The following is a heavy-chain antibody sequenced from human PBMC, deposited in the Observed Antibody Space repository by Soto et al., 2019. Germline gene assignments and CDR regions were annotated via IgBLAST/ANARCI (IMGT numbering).Heavy chain of an antibody. Sequence: EVQLLEAGGGLVQPGGSLRLSCAASGFSFRNYGMSWVRQAPGKGLEWLSAIIGNGDTTYYADSVRGRFTISRDNSKNTLYLQLNDLGAEDTAIYYCAKDYDYGDSRPFDYWGQGTLVTVSS. J-gene: IGHJ4*02. CDR1: GFSFRNYG. V-gene: IGHV3-23*01. CDR2: IIGNGDTT. D-gene: IGHD4-17*01. CDR3: AKDYDYGDSRPFDY.